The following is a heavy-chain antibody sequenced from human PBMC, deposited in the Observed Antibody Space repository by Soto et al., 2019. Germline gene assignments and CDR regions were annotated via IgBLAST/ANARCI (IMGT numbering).Heavy chain of an antibody. D-gene: IGHD1-26*01. J-gene: IGHJ4*02. CDR2: INPSGGST. CDR1: GYTFTIYY. CDR3: ARGSQEWDDYFDY. V-gene: IGHV1-46*01. Sequence: GASVKGSWKASGYTFTIYYMHWVRQATGQGLEWMGIINPSGGSTSYAQKFQGRVTMTRDTSTSTVYMELSSLRSEDTAVYYCARGSQEWDDYFDYWGQGTLVTVSS.